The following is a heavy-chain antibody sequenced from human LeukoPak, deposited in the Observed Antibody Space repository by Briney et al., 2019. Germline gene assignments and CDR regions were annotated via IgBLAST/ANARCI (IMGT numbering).Heavy chain of an antibody. Sequence: GGSLRPSCAASGFTFDDFAMHWVRQAPGKGLEWVAGITWNSDVIIYADSVKGRFTISRDNAKNSLYLQMNFLRAEDTALYYCTRRIVATPYKWFDPWGQGTLVTVSS. CDR2: ITWNSDVI. J-gene: IGHJ5*02. V-gene: IGHV3-9*01. CDR3: TRRIVATPYKWFDP. CDR1: GFTFDDFA. D-gene: IGHD6-25*01.